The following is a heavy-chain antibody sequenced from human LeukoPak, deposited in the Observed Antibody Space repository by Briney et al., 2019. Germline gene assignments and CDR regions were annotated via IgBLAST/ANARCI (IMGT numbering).Heavy chain of an antibody. Sequence: PGGSLRLSCAASGFTFSTYGMHWVRQAPGKGLEWVAIIWYDGSNTYYADSVEGRFTISRDNSKNTLCLEMNSLRAEDTAVYYCAPDHGGFWGQGTLVTVSS. CDR2: IWYDGSNT. CDR3: APDHGGF. V-gene: IGHV3-33*01. J-gene: IGHJ4*02. D-gene: IGHD3-16*01. CDR1: GFTFSTYG.